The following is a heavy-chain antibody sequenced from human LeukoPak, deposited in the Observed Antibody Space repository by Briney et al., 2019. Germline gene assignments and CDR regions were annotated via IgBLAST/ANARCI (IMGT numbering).Heavy chain of an antibody. Sequence: GGSLRLSCGASGFTSSTHAMAWVRQAPGKGLDWVSAISGDGDTTYHADSVKGRFTISRYNSKNTVYLQMNSLRAEDTAVYYCANQSPGWGQGTLVTVSS. CDR2: ISGDGDTT. CDR3: ANQSPG. J-gene: IGHJ4*02. CDR1: GFTSSTHA. V-gene: IGHV3-23*01.